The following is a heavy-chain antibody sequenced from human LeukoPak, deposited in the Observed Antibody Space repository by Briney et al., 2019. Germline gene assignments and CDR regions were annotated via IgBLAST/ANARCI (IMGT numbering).Heavy chain of an antibody. CDR1: GYTFTSYY. V-gene: IGHV1-46*01. CDR3: ARDRLRGYHRYYFDY. D-gene: IGHD2-21*01. CDR2: INPSGGST. J-gene: IGHJ4*02. Sequence: ASVKVSCKASGYTFTSYYMHWVRQAPGQGLEWMGIINPSGGSTSYAQKFQGRVTMTRDTSISTAYMELSRLRSDDTAVYYCARDRLRGYHRYYFDYWGQGTLVTVSS.